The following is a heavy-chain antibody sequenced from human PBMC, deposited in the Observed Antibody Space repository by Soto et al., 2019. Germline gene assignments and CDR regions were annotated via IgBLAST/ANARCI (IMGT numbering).Heavy chain of an antibody. CDR1: GGSISSYY. D-gene: IGHD3-22*01. V-gene: IGHV4-59*01. Sequence: SETLSLTCTVSGGSISSYYWSWIRQPPGKGLEWIGYIYYSGSTNYNPSLKSRVTISVDTSKNQFSLKLSSVTAADTAVYYCASGPKTYYYDSSGYYQYWGQGTLVTVSS. CDR3: ASGPKTYYYDSSGYYQY. J-gene: IGHJ4*02. CDR2: IYYSGST.